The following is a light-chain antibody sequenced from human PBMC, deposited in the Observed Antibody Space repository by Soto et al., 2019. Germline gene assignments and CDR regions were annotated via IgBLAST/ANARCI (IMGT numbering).Light chain of an antibody. Sequence: QAVVTQEPSFSVSPGRTVTLTCGLSSGSVSTSYYPSWYQQTPGQAPRTLIYSTNTRSSGVPDRFSGSILGNKAALTITGAQADDESDYYCVLYMGSGIWVFGGGTKVTFL. V-gene: IGLV8-61*01. CDR1: SGSVSTSYY. CDR3: VLYMGSGIWV. CDR2: STN. J-gene: IGLJ3*02.